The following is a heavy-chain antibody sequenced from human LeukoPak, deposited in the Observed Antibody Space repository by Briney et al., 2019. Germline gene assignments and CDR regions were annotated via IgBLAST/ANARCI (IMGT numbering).Heavy chain of an antibody. J-gene: IGHJ4*02. CDR2: ISYDGISK. CDR3: AKRGVVIRGLLVIGLHTEAYYFDS. D-gene: IGHD3-10*01. V-gene: IGHV3-30*18. Sequence: PGRSLRLSCAASGFTFSSFGMHWVRQAPGKGLEWVAVISYDGISKYYADSVKGRFTISRDNSKNTLYLQMNSLRAEDTAVYFCAKRGVVIRGLLVIGLHTEAYYFDSWGQGILVTVSS. CDR1: GFTFSSFG.